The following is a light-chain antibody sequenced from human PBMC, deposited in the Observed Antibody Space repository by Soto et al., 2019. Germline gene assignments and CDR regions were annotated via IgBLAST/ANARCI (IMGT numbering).Light chain of an antibody. Sequence: QSVLTQPPSASGTPGHRVTISCSGSSSNIGSNTVNWYQQLPGTAHKLLIYSNNQRPSGVPDRFSGSKSGTSASLAISGLQSEDEADYYCAAWDDRLNGAWVFGGGTKLTVL. CDR1: SSNIGSNT. CDR2: SNN. V-gene: IGLV1-44*01. CDR3: AAWDDRLNGAWV. J-gene: IGLJ3*02.